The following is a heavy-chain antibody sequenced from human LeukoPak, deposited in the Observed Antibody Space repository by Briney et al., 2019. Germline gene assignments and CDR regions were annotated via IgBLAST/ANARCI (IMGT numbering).Heavy chain of an antibody. D-gene: IGHD6-19*01. V-gene: IGHV1-46*01. CDR2: INPSAGST. CDR3: ARVHLDSRGWYHFDY. Sequence: GASVKVSCKASGYTFITYYMHWVRQAPGQGLEWMGIINPSAGSTTYAQKFQGRVILTRDTSTSTVYMEVTSLTSEDTAVYYCARVHLDSRGWYHFDYWGQGTLVTVSS. CDR1: GYTFITYY. J-gene: IGHJ4*02.